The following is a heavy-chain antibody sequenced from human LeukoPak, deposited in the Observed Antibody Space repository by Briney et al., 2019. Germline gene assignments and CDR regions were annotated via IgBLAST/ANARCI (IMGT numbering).Heavy chain of an antibody. Sequence: PGGSLRLSCAASGFTFSSYSMNWVRQAPGKGLEWVSSISSSSSYIYYADSVKGRFTISRDNAKNSLYLQMNSLRAEDTAVYYCARGECSGGSCLSTFDYWGQGTLVTVS. J-gene: IGHJ4*02. D-gene: IGHD2-15*01. CDR3: ARGECSGGSCLSTFDY. CDR1: GFTFSSYS. CDR2: ISSSSSYI. V-gene: IGHV3-21*01.